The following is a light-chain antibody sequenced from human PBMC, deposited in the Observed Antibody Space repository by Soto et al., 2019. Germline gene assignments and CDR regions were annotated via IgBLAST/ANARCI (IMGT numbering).Light chain of an antibody. CDR2: AAS. Sequence: DIQMTQSPSSLSASVGDRVTITCRASQGISNYLAWYQQKPGKVPKLLIYAASTLQSRVPSRFSGSGSATDFTLTISRLQPEDVATYYCHKYNSAPPTFGQGTKVEIK. CDR1: QGISNY. CDR3: HKYNSAPPT. V-gene: IGKV1-27*01. J-gene: IGKJ1*01.